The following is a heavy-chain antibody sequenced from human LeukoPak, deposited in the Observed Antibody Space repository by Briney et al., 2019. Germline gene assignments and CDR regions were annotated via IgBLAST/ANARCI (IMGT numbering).Heavy chain of an antibody. CDR1: GFTVSSNY. J-gene: IGHJ4*02. Sequence: GGSLRLSCAASGFTVSSNYMSWVRQAPGKGLEWVSVIYSGGSTYYADSVKGRFTISRDNSKNTLYLQMNSLRAEDTAVYYCARAQGDFDWLSPDYWGQGTLVTVSS. D-gene: IGHD3-9*01. CDR2: IYSGGST. CDR3: ARAQGDFDWLSPDY. V-gene: IGHV3-53*01.